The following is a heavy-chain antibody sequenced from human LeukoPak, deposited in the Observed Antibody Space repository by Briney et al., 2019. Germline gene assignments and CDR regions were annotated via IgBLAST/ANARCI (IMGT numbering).Heavy chain of an antibody. D-gene: IGHD3-22*01. CDR3: VRFPRGSSGYYRGTDY. CDR1: GFTFSSYG. CDR2: ISYDGSNK. J-gene: IGHJ4*02. V-gene: IGHV3-30*03. Sequence: PGGSLRLSCAASGFTFSSYGMHWVRQAPGKGLEWVAVISYDGSNKYYADSVKGRFTISRDNSKNTLYLQMNSLRVEDTAVYYCVRFPRGSSGYYRGTDYWGQGTLVTVSS.